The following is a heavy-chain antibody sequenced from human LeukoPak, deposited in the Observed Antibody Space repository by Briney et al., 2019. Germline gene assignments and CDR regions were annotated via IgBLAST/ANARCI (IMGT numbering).Heavy chain of an antibody. D-gene: IGHD6-13*01. Sequence: NPSETLSLTCTVSGGSISRSSYYWVWIRQTPGKGPKGEGSNYYGGSTYYNPSLKSRVTVSVDTSKIYFSLKLITVTAADTAVYYRARCATAAAGRFDPWGQGTLVTVSS. V-gene: IGHV4-39*02. CDR1: GGSISRSSYY. J-gene: IGHJ5*02. CDR3: ARCATAAAGRFDP. CDR2: NYYGGST.